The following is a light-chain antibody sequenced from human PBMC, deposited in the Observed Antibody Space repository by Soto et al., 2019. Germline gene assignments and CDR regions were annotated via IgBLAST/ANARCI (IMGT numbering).Light chain of an antibody. CDR1: SSNIGSHY. Sequence: QSALTQPPSASGTPGLSLTISCAGSSSNIGSHYVYWYQHLPGTAPKLLIFRDGQRPSGVPDRFFGSKSGTSASLAISGLRSEDEAHYYCAVWDASLTGWVFGGGTKVTVL. CDR3: AVWDASLTGWV. V-gene: IGLV1-47*01. CDR2: RDG. J-gene: IGLJ3*02.